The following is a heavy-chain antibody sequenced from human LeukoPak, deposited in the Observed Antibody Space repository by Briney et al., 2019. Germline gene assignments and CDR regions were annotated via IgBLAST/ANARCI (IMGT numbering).Heavy chain of an antibody. V-gene: IGHV3-30-3*01. CDR1: GFTFSSYP. J-gene: IGHJ6*02. CDR2: ISYDGTNK. CDR3: ARGFYDFWSGDRSDYYYYGMDV. Sequence: GGSLRLSCAASGFTFSSYPMHWVRQAPGKGLEWVAIISYDGTNKYYADSVKGRFTISRDNSKNTLYLQMNSLRAEDTAVYYCARGFYDFWSGDRSDYYYYGMDVWGQGTTVTVSS. D-gene: IGHD3-3*01.